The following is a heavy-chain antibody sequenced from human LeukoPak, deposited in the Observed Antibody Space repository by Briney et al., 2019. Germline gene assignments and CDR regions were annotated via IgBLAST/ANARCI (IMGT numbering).Heavy chain of an antibody. V-gene: IGHV4-30-4*08. CDR1: GGSISSGDYY. D-gene: IGHD3-10*01. J-gene: IGHJ4*02. CDR3: ARAGGFGEGAHFDC. Sequence: SQTLSLTCTVSGGSISSGDYYWSWIRQPPGKGLEWIGYIYYSGSTYYNPSLKSRVTISVDTSKNQFSLKLSSVTAADTAVYYCARAGGFGEGAHFDCWGQGTLVTVSS. CDR2: IYYSGST.